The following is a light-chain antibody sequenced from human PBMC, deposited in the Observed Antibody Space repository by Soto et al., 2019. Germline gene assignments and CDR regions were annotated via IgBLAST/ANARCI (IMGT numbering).Light chain of an antibody. V-gene: IGKV4-1*01. CDR3: QQYSKSPGT. Sequence: DIVMTQSPDSLAVSLGERATINCKSSQSVLYSSNNKNYLAWYQQKPGQPPKLLIYWASTRESGVPDRFSGSGSGTDFTLTITRLEPEDSAIYYCQQYSKSPGTFGPGTKVEIK. CDR2: WAS. J-gene: IGKJ3*01. CDR1: QSVLYSSNNKNY.